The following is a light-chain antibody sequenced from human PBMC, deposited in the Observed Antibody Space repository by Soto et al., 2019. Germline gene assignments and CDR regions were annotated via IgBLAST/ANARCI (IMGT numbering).Light chain of an antibody. CDR1: SSDVGGYNY. J-gene: IGLJ1*01. CDR3: SSFTRSSTYV. V-gene: IGLV2-14*01. Sequence: QSALNQPASVSGSPGQSIAISCTGTSSDVGGYNYVSWYQQHPGKAPKLIIYDVTNRPSGVSDRFSGSKSGNTASLTISGLQAEDEADYYCSSFTRSSTYVFGSGTKLTVL. CDR2: DVT.